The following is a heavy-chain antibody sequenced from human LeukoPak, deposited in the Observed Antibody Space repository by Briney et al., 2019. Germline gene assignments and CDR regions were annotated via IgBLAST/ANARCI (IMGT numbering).Heavy chain of an antibody. V-gene: IGHV3-11*01. CDR1: GFTFSDYY. D-gene: IGHD3-10*01. J-gene: IGHJ4*02. Sequence: TGGSLRLSCAASGFTFSDYYMSWIRQAPGKGLEWVSYISSSGSTIYYADSVKGRFTISRDNAKDPLYLQMNSLRAEDTAVYYCARGWFGELLPLDYWGQGTLVTVSS. CDR2: ISSSGSTI. CDR3: ARGWFGELLPLDY.